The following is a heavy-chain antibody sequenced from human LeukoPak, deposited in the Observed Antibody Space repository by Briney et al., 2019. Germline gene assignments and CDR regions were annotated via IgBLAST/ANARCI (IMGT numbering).Heavy chain of an antibody. J-gene: IGHJ4*02. CDR3: ARADYDSSGYYFVY. V-gene: IGHV1-2*02. D-gene: IGHD3-22*01. Sequence: GASVKVSCKASGYTFTGYYMHWVRQAPGQGLEWMGWINPNSGGTNYAQKFQGRVTMTRDTSISTAYMELSRLRSDDTAVYYCARADYDSSGYYFVYWGQGTLVTVSS. CDR2: INPNSGGT. CDR1: GYTFTGYY.